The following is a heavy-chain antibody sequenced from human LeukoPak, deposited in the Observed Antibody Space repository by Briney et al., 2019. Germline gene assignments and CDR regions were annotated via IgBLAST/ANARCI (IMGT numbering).Heavy chain of an antibody. V-gene: IGHV1-18*01. CDR3: ARDRIVVPAAERGWFDP. Sequence: ASVKVSCRASGYTFTSYGISWVRQAPGQGLEWMGWISAYNGNTNYAQKLQGRVTMTTDTSTSTAYMELRSLRSDDTAVYYCARDRIVVPAAERGWFDPWGQGTLVTVSS. CDR2: ISAYNGNT. J-gene: IGHJ5*02. D-gene: IGHD2-2*01. CDR1: GYTFTSYG.